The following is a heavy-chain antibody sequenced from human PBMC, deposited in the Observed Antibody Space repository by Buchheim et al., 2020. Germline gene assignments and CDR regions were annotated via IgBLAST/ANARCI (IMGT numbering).Heavy chain of an antibody. D-gene: IGHD1-26*01. V-gene: IGHV3-30*18. Sequence: QVQLVESGGGVVQPGRSLRLSCAASGFTFSSYGMHWVRQAPGKGLEWVAVISYDGSNKYYADSVKGRFNISRDNYKNTLYLQMNSLRAEDTAVYYCAKDGYSGSYYDYWGQGTL. CDR3: AKDGYSGSYYDY. CDR1: GFTFSSYG. J-gene: IGHJ4*02. CDR2: ISYDGSNK.